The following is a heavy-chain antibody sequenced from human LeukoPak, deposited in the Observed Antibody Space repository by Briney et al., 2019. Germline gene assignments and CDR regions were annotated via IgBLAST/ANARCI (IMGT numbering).Heavy chain of an antibody. Sequence: GGSLRLSCAASGFTFSSYAMSWARQAPGKGLEWVSAISGSGGSTYYADSVKGRFTISRDNSKNTLYLQMNSLRAEDTAVYYCAKDQVIAAAGTRKPIDYWGQGTLVTVSS. CDR1: GFTFSSYA. D-gene: IGHD6-13*01. J-gene: IGHJ4*02. V-gene: IGHV3-23*01. CDR3: AKDQVIAAAGTRKPIDY. CDR2: ISGSGGST.